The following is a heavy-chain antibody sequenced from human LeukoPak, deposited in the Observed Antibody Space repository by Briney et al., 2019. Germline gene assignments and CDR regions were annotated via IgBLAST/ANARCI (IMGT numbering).Heavy chain of an antibody. CDR2: ISGSGGST. V-gene: IGHV3-23*01. D-gene: IGHD3-10*01. CDR1: GFTFSSYA. J-gene: IGHJ4*02. Sequence: GGSLRLSCAASGFTFSSYAKSWVRQAPGKGLEWVSAISGSGGSTSYADSVKGRFTISRDNSKNTLYLQINSPRAEDTAVYYCAKDYYGSGSYRQNLFDYWGQGTLVTVSS. CDR3: AKDYYGSGSYRQNLFDY.